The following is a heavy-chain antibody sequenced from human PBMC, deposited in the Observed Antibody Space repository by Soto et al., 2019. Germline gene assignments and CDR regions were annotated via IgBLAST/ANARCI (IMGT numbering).Heavy chain of an antibody. CDR2: ISSSSSYI. CDR3: AREWSHVLRFLEWRTHERYYYYGMDV. CDR1: GFTFSSYS. V-gene: IGHV3-21*01. Sequence: GGSLRLSCAASGFTFSSYSMNWVRQAPGKGLEWVSSISSSSSYIYYADSVKGRFTISRDNAKNSLYLQMNSLRAEDTAVYYCAREWSHVLRFLEWRTHERYYYYGMDVWGQGTTVTVSS. D-gene: IGHD3-3*01. J-gene: IGHJ6*02.